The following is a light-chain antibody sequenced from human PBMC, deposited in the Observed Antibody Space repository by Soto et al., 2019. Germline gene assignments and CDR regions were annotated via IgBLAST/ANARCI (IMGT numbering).Light chain of an antibody. CDR1: HSVDIY. CDR3: QQRKHWPPLT. Sequence: ETVLTQSPATLSLSPGERATLSCRASHSVDIYLAWYQQKPGQAPRLLIYDAFNRATGIPDRFTGSGSGTDFTLTISSLEPEDFAVYYCQQRKHWPPLTFGGGTKVEIK. V-gene: IGKV3-11*01. J-gene: IGKJ4*01. CDR2: DAF.